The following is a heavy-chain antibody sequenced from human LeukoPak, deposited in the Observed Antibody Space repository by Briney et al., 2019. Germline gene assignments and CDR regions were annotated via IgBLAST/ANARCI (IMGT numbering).Heavy chain of an antibody. D-gene: IGHD3-10*01. J-gene: IGHJ6*03. CDR3: ARMVSDAALGYYYYMDV. V-gene: IGHV1-69*04. Sequence: SVKVSCKASGGTFSSYAISWVRQAPRQGLEWMGRMIPILGIANYAQKFQGRVTITADKSTSTAYMELSSLRSEDTAVYYCARMVSDAALGYYYYMDVWGKGTTVTVSS. CDR1: GGTFSSYA. CDR2: MIPILGIA.